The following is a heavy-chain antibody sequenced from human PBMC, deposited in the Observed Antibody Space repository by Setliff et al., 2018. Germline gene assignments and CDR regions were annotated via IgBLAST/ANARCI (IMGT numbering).Heavy chain of an antibody. Sequence: PGESLKISCKGSGYSFTTYWIGWVRQMPGKGLEWMGIIYPGDSDTRYSPSFQGQVTISADKSISTAYLQLSSLKASDTAVYYCARGRRFGTIVYKGDYYMDVWGKGTTVTVSS. J-gene: IGHJ6*03. CDR2: IYPGDSDT. CDR1: GYSFTTYW. D-gene: IGHD3-10*01. V-gene: IGHV5-51*01. CDR3: ARGRRFGTIVYKGDYYMDV.